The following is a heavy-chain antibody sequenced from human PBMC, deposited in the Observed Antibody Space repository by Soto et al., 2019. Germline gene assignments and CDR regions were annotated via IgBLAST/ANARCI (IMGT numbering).Heavy chain of an antibody. Sequence: PSETLSLAWAVFGGSISSGGSSWCWLRQATGKGLELIDDSYHSGSTYNNQFFKSRVTTSVDRSKNQFSLKLSSVTAADTAVYYCARIPDRWGQVTLVTVAA. D-gene: IGHD2-2*01. CDR3: ARIPDR. CDR1: GGSISSGGSS. J-gene: IGHJ5*02. CDR2: SYHSGST. V-gene: IGHV4-30-2*01.